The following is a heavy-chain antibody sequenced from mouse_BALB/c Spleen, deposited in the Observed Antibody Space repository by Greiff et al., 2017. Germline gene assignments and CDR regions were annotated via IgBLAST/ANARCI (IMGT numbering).Heavy chain of an antibody. CDR2: IWAGGST. Sequence: VQVVESGPGLVAPSQSLSITCTVSGFSLTSYGVHWVRQPPGKGLEWLGVIWAGGSTNYNSALMSRLGISKDNSKSQVFLKMNSLQTDDTAMYYCARDELGRLFAYWGQGTLVTVSA. V-gene: IGHV2-9*02. D-gene: IGHD4-1*01. CDR3: ARDELGRLFAY. CDR1: GFSLTSYG. J-gene: IGHJ3*01.